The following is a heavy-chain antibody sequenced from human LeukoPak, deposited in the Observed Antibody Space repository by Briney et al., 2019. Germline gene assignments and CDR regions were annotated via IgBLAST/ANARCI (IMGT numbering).Heavy chain of an antibody. CDR2: ISAYNGNT. D-gene: IGHD2-2*01. Sequence: ASVKVSCKTSGYTFSSYGISWVRQAPGQGLEWMAWISAYNGNTNYVQKFQGRVSMTTDTPRSTAYMELRSLRSDDTAVYFCARMTAEIGYCSSTSCSHFDYWGQGTLVTVSS. CDR1: GYTFSSYG. J-gene: IGHJ4*02. V-gene: IGHV1-18*01. CDR3: ARMTAEIGYCSSTSCSHFDY.